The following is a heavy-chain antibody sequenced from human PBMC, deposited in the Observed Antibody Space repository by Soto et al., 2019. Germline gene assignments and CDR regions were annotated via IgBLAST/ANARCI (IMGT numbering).Heavy chain of an antibody. V-gene: IGHV4-39*01. J-gene: IGHJ4*01. CDR1: GGPIRSRTYS. Sequence: QMQLEESGPGLVKPSETLSLTCAVSGGPIRSRTYSWGWIRQPPGNNLEWIVTIYYNGNTYSNPSLNSRVTLSVDTSKNQLSLKLKSVTAADTAVYYCARHDGFSSGWILDYWGHGTLVTVSS. CDR3: ARHDGFSSGWILDY. D-gene: IGHD6-19*01. CDR2: IYYNGNT.